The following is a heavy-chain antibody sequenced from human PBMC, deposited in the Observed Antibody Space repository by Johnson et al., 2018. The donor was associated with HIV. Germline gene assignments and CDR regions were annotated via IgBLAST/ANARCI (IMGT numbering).Heavy chain of an antibody. D-gene: IGHD2-15*01. V-gene: IGHV3-9*01. CDR1: GFSFDDYA. CDR2: ISWNSGSI. Sequence: VQLVESGGGLVQPGRSLRLSCASSGFSFDDYAMHWVWQTPGKGLEWVSGISWNSGSIDYADSVKGRFTISRDNAKNSLYLQMNSLRAEDTALYYCAKDRWWEPTDAFDNWGRGTMVTVSS. J-gene: IGHJ3*02. CDR3: AKDRWWEPTDAFDN.